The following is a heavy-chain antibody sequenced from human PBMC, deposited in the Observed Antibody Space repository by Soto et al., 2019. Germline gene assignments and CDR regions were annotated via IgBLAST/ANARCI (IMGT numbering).Heavy chain of an antibody. D-gene: IGHD3-22*01. CDR3: AREQIDYYYDNRGYYYSDY. Sequence: GGSMRLSCAATGFSFRSYWMTWVRQSPGKGLEWVANIKHDGSETFYVDSVEGRFTISRDNAKNSLYLQMDSLRAEDTAVYYCAREQIDYYYDNRGYYYSDYWGQGTLGTVSS. J-gene: IGHJ4*02. V-gene: IGHV3-7*03. CDR2: IKHDGSET. CDR1: GFSFRSYW.